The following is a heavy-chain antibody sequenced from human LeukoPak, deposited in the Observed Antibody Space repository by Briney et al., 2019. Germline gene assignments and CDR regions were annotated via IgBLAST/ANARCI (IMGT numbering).Heavy chain of an antibody. CDR3: AKTARYSSSWNDY. CDR1: GFKFSSFD. V-gene: IGHV3-30*02. J-gene: IGHJ4*02. CDR2: IRSDASNT. D-gene: IGHD6-13*01. Sequence: PGGSLRLSCAASGFKFSSFDMHWVRQAPGKGLEWVAFIRSDASNTYHADSVKGRFTISRDNSRSTLYLQMHSLRADDTAVYFCAKTARYSSSWNDYWGQGTLVTVSS.